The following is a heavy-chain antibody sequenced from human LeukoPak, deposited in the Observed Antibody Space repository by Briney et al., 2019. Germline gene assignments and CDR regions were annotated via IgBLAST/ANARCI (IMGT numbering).Heavy chain of an antibody. J-gene: IGHJ4*02. CDR1: GFTFSTYS. Sequence: GGSLRLSCAASGFTFSTYSMNWVRQAPGKGLEWVSYITGSSTTIYYADSVKGRFTISRDNAKNSLYLQMNSLRAEDTALYYCARDVNGFSSTWYEYWGQGTLVTVSS. D-gene: IGHD6-13*01. V-gene: IGHV3-48*01. CDR3: ARDVNGFSSTWYEY. CDR2: ITGSSTTI.